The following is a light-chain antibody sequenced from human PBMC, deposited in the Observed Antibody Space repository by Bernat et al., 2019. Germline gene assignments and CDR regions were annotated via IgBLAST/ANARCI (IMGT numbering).Light chain of an antibody. J-gene: IGLJ2*01. Sequence: QSALTQPASVSGSPGQSFTISCTGTSSDVGSYNLVSWYQQHPGKAPKLIIYEVTKRPSGVSNRFSGSKSGNTASLTISGLQPEDEADYFCCSYAGRSTFDVFGGGTELTVL. V-gene: IGLV2-23*02. CDR2: EVT. CDR1: SSDVGSYNL. CDR3: CSYAGRSTFDV.